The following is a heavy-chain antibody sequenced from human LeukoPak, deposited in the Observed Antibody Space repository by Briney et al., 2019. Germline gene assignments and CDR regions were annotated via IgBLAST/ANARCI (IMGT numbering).Heavy chain of an antibody. Sequence: GGSLRLSCAASGFTFSSYGMHWVRQAPGKGLEWVAVIWYDGSNKYYADSVKGRFTISRDNSKNTLYLQMNSLRAEDTAVYYCARDYYDSSGCYYEDWFDPWGQGTLVTVSS. J-gene: IGHJ5*02. V-gene: IGHV3-33*01. CDR1: GFTFSSYG. D-gene: IGHD3-22*01. CDR3: ARDYYDSSGCYYEDWFDP. CDR2: IWYDGSNK.